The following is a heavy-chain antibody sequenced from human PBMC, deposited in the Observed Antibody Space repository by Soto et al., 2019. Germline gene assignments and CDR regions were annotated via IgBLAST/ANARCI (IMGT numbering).Heavy chain of an antibody. CDR2: INYSGTT. D-gene: IGHD3-3*01. Sequence: QVQLQESGPGLERPSQTLSLTCDVSGASVKTGGYYWTWIRQHPEKGLEWIGYINYSGTTYNPSLKSRAFLSLDMSKNQFSLNLTSVTAADTAVYYCATNRGYDFYYPDSWGQGILVTVSS. CDR1: GASVKTGGYY. J-gene: IGHJ4*02. V-gene: IGHV4-31*11. CDR3: ATNRGYDFYYPDS.